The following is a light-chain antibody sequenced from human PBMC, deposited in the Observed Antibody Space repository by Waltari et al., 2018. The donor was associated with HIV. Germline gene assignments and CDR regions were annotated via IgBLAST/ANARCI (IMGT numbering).Light chain of an antibody. V-gene: IGKV3-20*01. Sequence: EIVLTQSPGTLSLSPGERATLSCRASQSVSSNSLAWYQQKPGQAPRLLFYGASSRAPGIPDRFSGSGSGTDFTLTISRLEPEDFAVYSCQQYGTLPFTFGPGTKVDFK. J-gene: IGKJ3*01. CDR2: GAS. CDR3: QQYGTLPFT. CDR1: QSVSSNS.